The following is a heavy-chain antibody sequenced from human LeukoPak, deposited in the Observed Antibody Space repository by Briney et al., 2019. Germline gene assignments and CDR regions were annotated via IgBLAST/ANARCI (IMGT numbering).Heavy chain of an antibody. V-gene: IGHV3-30-3*01. CDR1: GFAFSSHA. J-gene: IGHJ4*02. Sequence: GGSLRLSCAASGFAFSSHAMHWVRQAPGRGLGWVAVISYDGSNKYYADSVEGRFTISRDNSKNSLYLQMNSLRAEDTAVYYCARDRAAYATKYYFDYWGQGTLVTVSS. CDR3: ARDRAAYATKYYFDY. D-gene: IGHD6-13*01. CDR2: ISYDGSNK.